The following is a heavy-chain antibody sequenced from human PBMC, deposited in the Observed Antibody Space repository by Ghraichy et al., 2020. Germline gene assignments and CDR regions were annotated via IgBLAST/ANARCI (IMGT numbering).Heavy chain of an antibody. V-gene: IGHV3-48*02. Sequence: GGSLRLSCAGSGFTFSTYSMNWVRQAPGKGLEWVSYIRSTSSTTYYADSVKGRFTISRDNAKNSLYLQMNSLRDEDTAVYYCARYESYYYDSSGYYYAFDIWGQGTMVTVSS. J-gene: IGHJ3*02. CDR1: GFTFSTYS. D-gene: IGHD3-22*01. CDR2: IRSTSSTT. CDR3: ARYESYYYDSSGYYYAFDI.